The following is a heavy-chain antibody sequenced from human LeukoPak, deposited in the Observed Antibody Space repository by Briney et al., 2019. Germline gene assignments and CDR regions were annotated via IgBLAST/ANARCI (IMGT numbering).Heavy chain of an antibody. V-gene: IGHV1-18*01. J-gene: IGHJ1*01. D-gene: IGHD1-26*01. CDR2: ISAYNGNT. CDR1: GYTFTSYG. CDR3: AREPDYSGNFYFQH. Sequence: ASVKVSCKASGYTFTSYGISWVRQAPGQGLEWMGWISAYNGNTNYAQKLQGRVTMTTDPSTSTAYMELRSLRSDDTAVYYCAREPDYSGNFYFQHWGQGTLVTVSA.